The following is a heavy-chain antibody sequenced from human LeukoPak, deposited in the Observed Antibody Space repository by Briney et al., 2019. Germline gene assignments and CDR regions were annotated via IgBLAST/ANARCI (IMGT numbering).Heavy chain of an antibody. J-gene: IGHJ5*02. V-gene: IGHV3-30*04. CDR2: ISYDGSNK. CDR3: ARERCSSTSCADNWFDP. D-gene: IGHD2-2*01. Sequence: PGRSLRLSCAASGFTFSSYAMHWVRQAPGKGLAWVAVISYDGSNKYYADSVKGRFTISRDNSKNTLYLQMNSLRAEDTAVYYCARERCSSTSCADNWFDPWGQGTLVTVSS. CDR1: GFTFSSYA.